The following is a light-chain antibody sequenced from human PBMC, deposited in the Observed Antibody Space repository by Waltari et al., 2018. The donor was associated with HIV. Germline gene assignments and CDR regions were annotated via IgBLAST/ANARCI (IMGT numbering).Light chain of an antibody. J-gene: IGLJ2*01. CDR1: SSDVGSYNL. Sequence: QSALTQPASVSGSPGQSITISCTGTSSDVGSYNLVSWYQPHPGKAPKLMIYEVSKRPSWVSNRLSGAKSGNTASLTISGLQAEDEADYYCCSYAGSSTLVFGGGTKLTVL. CDR2: EVS. CDR3: CSYAGSSTLV. V-gene: IGLV2-23*02.